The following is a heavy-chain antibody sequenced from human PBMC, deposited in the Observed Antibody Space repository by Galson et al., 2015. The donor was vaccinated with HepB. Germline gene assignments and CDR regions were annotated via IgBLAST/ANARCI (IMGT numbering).Heavy chain of an antibody. CDR1: GGSINNYY. CDR3: ARDRFCYTTTCSYYGLDV. D-gene: IGHD2-2*01. V-gene: IGHV4-59*01. Sequence: ETLSLTCSVSGGSINNYYWSWIRQSPGKGLEWIGNIFYSGSTNYNPSLKSRVTISVDTSQLYLRLSSVTAADTAVYYCARDRFCYTTTCSYYGLDVWGQGTTVTVSS. J-gene: IGHJ6*02. CDR2: IFYSGST.